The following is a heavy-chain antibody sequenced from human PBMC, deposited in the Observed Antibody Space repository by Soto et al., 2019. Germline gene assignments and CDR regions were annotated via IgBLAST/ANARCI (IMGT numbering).Heavy chain of an antibody. D-gene: IGHD2-15*01. CDR1: GGSVSGYF. V-gene: IGHV4-34*01. J-gene: IGHJ4*02. CDR3: ARRYCSDSYCSYFDY. CDR2: INHSGTT. Sequence: SETLSLTCAVYGGSVSGYFWSWIRQPPGKGLEWIGEINHSGTTSYSPSLDSRVTTSVDTSKNQFSLRLSSVTAADTAIYYCARRYCSDSYCSYFDYWGRGTLVTVSS.